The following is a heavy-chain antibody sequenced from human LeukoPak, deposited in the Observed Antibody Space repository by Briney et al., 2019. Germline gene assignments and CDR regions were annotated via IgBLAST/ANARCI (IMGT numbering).Heavy chain of an antibody. Sequence: PGGSLSLSCAASGFTVSKNYMSWVRQAPGKGLEWVSVIYSGGNTYYADSVKGRFTISRDNSKNTLYLQMNSLRAEDTAVYYCARDPTGATDYWGQGTLVTVSS. CDR2: IYSGGNT. CDR1: GFTVSKNY. J-gene: IGHJ4*02. CDR3: ARDPTGATDY. D-gene: IGHD1-1*01. V-gene: IGHV3-53*01.